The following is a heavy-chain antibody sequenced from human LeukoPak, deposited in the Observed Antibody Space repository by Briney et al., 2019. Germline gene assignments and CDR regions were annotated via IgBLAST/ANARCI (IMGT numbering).Heavy chain of an antibody. D-gene: IGHD1-26*01. CDR1: GFTFSSYE. V-gene: IGHV3-48*03. J-gene: IGHJ4*02. Sequence: PGGSLRLSCAASGFTFSSYEMNWVRQAPGKGLEWVSYISSSGSAIYYADSVKGRFTISRDNAKKSLYLQVNSLTPEDTAVYYCARMHGELDYWGEGTLVTVSS. CDR2: ISSSGSAI. CDR3: ARMHGELDY.